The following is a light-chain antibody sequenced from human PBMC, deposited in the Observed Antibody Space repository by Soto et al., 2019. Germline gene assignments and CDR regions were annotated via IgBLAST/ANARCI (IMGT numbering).Light chain of an antibody. V-gene: IGLV2-14*03. J-gene: IGLJ1*01. CDR3: SSYTSSDTHV. CDR2: DVS. Sequence: QSALTQPASVSGSPGQSITISCTGTSSDVGNYNYVSWHQHHPGKAPKLMINDVSNRPSGVSSRFSGSKSGNTASLTISGLQAEDEADYYCSSYTSSDTHVFGTGTKVTVL. CDR1: SSDVGNYNY.